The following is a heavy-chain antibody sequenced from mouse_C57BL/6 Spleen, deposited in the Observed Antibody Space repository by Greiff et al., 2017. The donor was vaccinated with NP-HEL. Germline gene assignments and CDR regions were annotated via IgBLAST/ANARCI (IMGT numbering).Heavy chain of an antibody. V-gene: IGHV5-16*01. CDR1: GFTFSDYY. J-gene: IGHJ2*01. Sequence: EVMLVESEGGLVQPGSSMKLSCTASGFTFSDYYMAWVRQVPEKGLEWVANINYDGSSTYYLDSLKSRFIISRDNAKNILYLQMSSLKSEDTATYYCARLIVNYFDYWGQGTTLTVSS. CDR2: INYDGSST. D-gene: IGHD2-5*01. CDR3: ARLIVNYFDY.